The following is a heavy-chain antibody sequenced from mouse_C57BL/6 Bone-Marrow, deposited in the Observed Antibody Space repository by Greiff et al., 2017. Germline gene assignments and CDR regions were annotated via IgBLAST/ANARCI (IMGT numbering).Heavy chain of an antibody. Sequence: VQLQQPGAELVRPGSSVKLSCKASGYTFTSYWMHWVKQRPGQGLEWIGMIHPNSGSTNYNEKFKSKATLTVDKSSSTAYMQLSSLTSEDSAVYYCARETGFAYWGQGTLVTVSA. V-gene: IGHV1-64*01. CDR2: IHPNSGST. CDR3: ARETGFAY. CDR1: GYTFTSYW. J-gene: IGHJ3*01.